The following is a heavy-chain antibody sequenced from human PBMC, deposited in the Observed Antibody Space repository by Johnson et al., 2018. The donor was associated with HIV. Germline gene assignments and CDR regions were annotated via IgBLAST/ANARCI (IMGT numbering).Heavy chain of an antibody. CDR2: INWNGGST. Sequence: VQLVESGGGSVQWGGSLRLSCAASGFTFSSHAMSWVRQAPGKGLVWVSGINWNGGSTGYADSVKGRFTISRDNAKHSLYLQMNSLRAEDTALYYCARGSGRREGERVIAGGAFDIWGQGTMVTVSS. D-gene: IGHD2/OR15-2a*01. CDR3: ARGSGRREGERVIAGGAFDI. CDR1: GFTFSSHA. V-gene: IGHV3-20*04. J-gene: IGHJ3*02.